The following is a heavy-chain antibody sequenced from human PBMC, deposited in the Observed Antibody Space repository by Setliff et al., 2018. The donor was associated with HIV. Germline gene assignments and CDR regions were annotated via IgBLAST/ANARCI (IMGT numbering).Heavy chain of an antibody. Sequence: PSETLSLTCTVSGDSISGGSSYWSWIRQPAGKGLEWIGRIYTSGSTNYNPSLKSRVTISVDTSKNQLSLSLTSVTAADTAVYYCARVRLTMIMMVDYFDQWGQGTLVTVSS. D-gene: IGHD3-22*01. CDR3: ARVRLTMIMMVDYFDQ. CDR2: IYTSGST. V-gene: IGHV4-61*02. J-gene: IGHJ4*02. CDR1: GDSISGGSSY.